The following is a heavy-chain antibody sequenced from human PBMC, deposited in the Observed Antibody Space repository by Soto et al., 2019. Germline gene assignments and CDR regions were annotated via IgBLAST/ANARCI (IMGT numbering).Heavy chain of an antibody. V-gene: IGHV3-48*03. D-gene: IGHD6-6*01. Sequence: EVQLVESGGGLVQPGGSLRLSCAASGFTLCRYEIHWPREATGKGLEWVSYISSSGSTIYYADSVKGRFTISRDNAKNSLYLQMNSLRAEDTAVYYCARQYSSFDYWGQGTLVTVSS. CDR3: ARQYSSFDY. CDR2: ISSSGSTI. J-gene: IGHJ4*02. CDR1: GFTLCRYE.